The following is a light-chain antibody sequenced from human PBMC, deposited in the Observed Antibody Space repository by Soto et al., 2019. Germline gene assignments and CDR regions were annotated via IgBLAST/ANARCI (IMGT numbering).Light chain of an antibody. CDR3: SCSTSSGTIVV. J-gene: IGLJ2*01. Sequence: QSALTQPASVSGSPGQSITISCTGTSSDIGGYKYVSWYQQHPGKAPKLMIFEVSNRPSGVSNRFSGSKSGNTASLTISGLQADDEAAYYWSCSTSSGTIVVFGGGTKLTVL. V-gene: IGLV2-14*01. CDR2: EVS. CDR1: SSDIGGYKY.